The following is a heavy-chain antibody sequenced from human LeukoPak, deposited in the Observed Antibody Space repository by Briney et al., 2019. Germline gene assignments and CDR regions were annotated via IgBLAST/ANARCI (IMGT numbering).Heavy chain of an antibody. V-gene: IGHV1-8*03. D-gene: IGHD3-3*01. Sequence: ASVKVSCKASGYTFTGYYMHWVRQAPGQGLEWMGWMNPNSGNTGYAQKFQGRVTITRNTSISTAYMELSSLRSEDTAVYYCARRPSGYYNYYYMDVWGKGTTVTVSS. CDR1: GYTFTGYY. J-gene: IGHJ6*03. CDR3: ARRPSGYYNYYYMDV. CDR2: MNPNSGNT.